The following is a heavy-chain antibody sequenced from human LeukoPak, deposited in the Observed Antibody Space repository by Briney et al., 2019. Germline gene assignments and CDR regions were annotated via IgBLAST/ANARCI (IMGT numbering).Heavy chain of an antibody. J-gene: IGHJ5*02. V-gene: IGHV4-34*01. CDR1: GGSFSGYY. D-gene: IGHD3-3*01. CDR2: INHSGST. Sequence: SETLSLTCAVYGGSFSGYYWSWIRQPPGKGLEWIGEINHSGSTNYNPSLKSRVTISVDTSKNQFSLKLSSVTAADTAVYYCARGQGDDFWSGFSNWFDPWGQGTLVTASS. CDR3: ARGQGDDFWSGFSNWFDP.